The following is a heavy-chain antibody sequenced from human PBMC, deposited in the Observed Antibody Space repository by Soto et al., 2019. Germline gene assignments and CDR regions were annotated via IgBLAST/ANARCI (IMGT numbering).Heavy chain of an antibody. J-gene: IGHJ4*02. CDR1: GVSITDTSYY. Sequence: QLQLQESGPGLVKPSETLSLTCNVSGVSITDTSYYWGWIRQPPGKGLEWIGTIYFNGNTFYNPSLKSRLPISVDTSKNQISLRLSSVTAADTAVYYCARQGSYWGQGTLVAVSS. CDR3: ARQGSY. CDR2: IYFNGNT. V-gene: IGHV4-39*01.